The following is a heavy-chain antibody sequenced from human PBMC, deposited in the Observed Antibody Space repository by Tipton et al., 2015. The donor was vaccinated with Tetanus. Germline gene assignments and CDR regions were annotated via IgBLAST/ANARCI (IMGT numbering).Heavy chain of an antibody. CDR2: IYFSGST. CDR3: ARDQARGARGWNYFDC. D-gene: IGHD1-26*01. V-gene: IGHV4-31*03. J-gene: IGHJ4*02. CDR1: GGSTGRGGYY. Sequence: TLSLTCTVSGGSTGRGGYYWSWIRQHPGKGPEWIGDIYFSGSTYYNPSLKSRVTIVVDTSKNQFSLKLKSVTAADTAVYYCARDQARGARGWNYFDCWGQGTLVTVSS.